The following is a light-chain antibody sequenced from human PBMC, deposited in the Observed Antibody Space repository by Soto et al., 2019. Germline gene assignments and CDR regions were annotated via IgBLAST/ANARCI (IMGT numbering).Light chain of an antibody. CDR2: GNS. V-gene: IGLV1-40*01. CDR1: SSNIGAGYD. Sequence: QPVLTQPPSVSGAPGQRVTISCTGSSSNIGAGYDVHWYQQLPGTAPKLLIYGNSNRPSGVPDRFSGSKSGTSASLAITGLQAEDEADYYCQSYDSSISGSRGVFGGGTKVTVL. CDR3: QSYDSSISGSRGV. J-gene: IGLJ2*01.